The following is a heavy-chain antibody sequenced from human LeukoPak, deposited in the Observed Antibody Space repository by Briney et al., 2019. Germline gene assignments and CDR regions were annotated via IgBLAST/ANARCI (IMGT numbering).Heavy chain of an antibody. D-gene: IGHD6-13*01. Sequence: GRSLRLSCAASGFTFSSYAMHWVRQAPGKGLEWVAVISYDGSNKYYADSVKGRFTISRDNSKNTLYLQMNSLRAEDTAVYYCARAMGIQWGQGTLVTVSS. CDR2: ISYDGSNK. CDR3: ARAMGIQ. J-gene: IGHJ4*02. CDR1: GFTFSSYA. V-gene: IGHV3-30-3*01.